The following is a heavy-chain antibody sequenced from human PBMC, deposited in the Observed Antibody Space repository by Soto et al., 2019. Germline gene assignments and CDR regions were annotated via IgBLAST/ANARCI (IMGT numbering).Heavy chain of an antibody. V-gene: IGHV6-1*01. CDR1: GYSDSSNSAA. CDR3: ARVDRAALTAPYYYYGMDV. D-gene: IGHD6-6*01. Sequence: PSHTLSLTCAISGYSDSSNSAAWNLIRQCPSRGLEWLGRTYYRSKWYNDYAVSVKSRITINPDTSKNQFSLQLNSVTPEDTAVYYCARVDRAALTAPYYYYGMDVWGQGTTVTVSS. CDR2: TYYRSKWYN. J-gene: IGHJ6*02.